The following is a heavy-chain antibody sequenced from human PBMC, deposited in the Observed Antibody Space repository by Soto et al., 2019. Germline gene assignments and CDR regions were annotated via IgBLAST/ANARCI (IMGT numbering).Heavy chain of an antibody. D-gene: IGHD3-10*01. CDR1: GYTFTNYG. Sequence: GASVKVSCKASGYTFTNYGISWVRQAPGQGLEWMGWINTYNGIANYAQKFQGRVTITADKSTSTAYMELSSLRSEDTAVYYCARSITHFDPWGQGTLVTVSS. CDR2: INTYNGIA. CDR3: ARSITHFDP. J-gene: IGHJ5*02. V-gene: IGHV1-18*01.